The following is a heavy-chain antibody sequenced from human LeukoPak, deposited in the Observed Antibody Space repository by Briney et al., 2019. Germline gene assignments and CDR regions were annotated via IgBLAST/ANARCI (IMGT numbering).Heavy chain of an antibody. Sequence: GRSLRLSCAASGFTFSSYGMPWVRQAPGKGLEWVAVISYDGSNKYYADSVKGRFTISRDNSKNTLYLQMNSLRAEDTAVYYCAKAVVPAAIPDYWGQGTLVTVSS. CDR2: ISYDGSNK. CDR3: AKAVVPAAIPDY. J-gene: IGHJ4*02. CDR1: GFTFSSYG. V-gene: IGHV3-30*18. D-gene: IGHD2-2*01.